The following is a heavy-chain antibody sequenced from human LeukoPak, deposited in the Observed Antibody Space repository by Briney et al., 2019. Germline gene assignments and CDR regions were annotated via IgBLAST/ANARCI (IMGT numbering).Heavy chain of an antibody. CDR2: INHSGST. D-gene: IGHD2-2*02. CDR1: GGSFSVYY. J-gene: IGHJ5*02. V-gene: IGHV4-34*01. CDR3: ARGGDVVVPAAISQSNWFDP. Sequence: SETLSLTCAVYGGSFSVYYWSWIRQPPGKGLEWIGEINHSGSTNYNPSLKSRVTISVDTSKNQFSLKLSSVTAADTAVYYCARGGDVVVPAAISQSNWFDPWGQGTLVTVSS.